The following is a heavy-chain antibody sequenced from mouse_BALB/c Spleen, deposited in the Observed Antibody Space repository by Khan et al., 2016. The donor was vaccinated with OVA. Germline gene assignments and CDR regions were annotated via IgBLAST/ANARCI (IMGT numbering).Heavy chain of an antibody. CDR3: TRSVYGAFAY. CDR2: INPSNGGT. V-gene: IGHV1S81*02. D-gene: IGHD1-1*02. CDR1: GYTFTSYY. Sequence: QVQLKESGAELVKPGASVRLSCKASGYTFTSYYLYWVKQRPGHGLEWIGDINPSNGGTNFNENFKTKATLTVDKSSSTAYMQLSSLTSEDSAVYYSTRSVYGAFAYWGQGTLVTVSA. J-gene: IGHJ3*01.